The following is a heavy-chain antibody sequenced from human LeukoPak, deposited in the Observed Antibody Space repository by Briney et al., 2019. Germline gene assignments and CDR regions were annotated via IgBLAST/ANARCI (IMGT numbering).Heavy chain of an antibody. CDR3: ARPGYSTGAFDY. Sequence: GGSLRLSCAASGLSVSSNYMSWVRQAPGKGLEWVSLIYSGGSTYYADAVKGRFTISRDNSKNTLYLQMNSLRAEDTAVYYCARPGYSTGAFDYWGQGALVTVSS. V-gene: IGHV3-53*01. D-gene: IGHD6-25*01. CDR1: GLSVSSNY. J-gene: IGHJ4*02. CDR2: IYSGGST.